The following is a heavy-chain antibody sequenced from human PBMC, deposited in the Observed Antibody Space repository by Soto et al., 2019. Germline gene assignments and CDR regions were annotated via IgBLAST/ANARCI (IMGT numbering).Heavy chain of an antibody. CDR2: IYRGGSTV. CDR1: GFTFSDFH. D-gene: IGHD1-26*01. CDR3: AKRIVGPTGHALDV. J-gene: IGHJ6*02. V-gene: IGHV3-11*01. Sequence: QVQLVESGGGLVKPGGSLRLSCAASGFTFSDFHMRWIRQAPGKGLEWISYIYRGGSTVYYADSVKGRFTSSRDNAKNSLQLQMNSLRVEDTALDYCAKRIVGPTGHALDVWGQGTTVTVSS.